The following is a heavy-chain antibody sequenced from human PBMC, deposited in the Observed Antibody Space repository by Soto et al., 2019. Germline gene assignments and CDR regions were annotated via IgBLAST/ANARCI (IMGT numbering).Heavy chain of an antibody. CDR3: ARLNLRGYSYGLDY. CDR2: IYYSGST. CDR1: GGSISSGGYY. V-gene: IGHV4-31*03. D-gene: IGHD5-18*01. Sequence: QVQLQESGPGLVKPSQTLSLTCTVSGGSISSGGYYWSWIRQHPGKGREWLGYIYYSGSTYYNPSLKSRVNISVGAPKNQFSRKLSSLTAADTAVYYCARLNLRGYSYGLDYWGQGTLVTVSS. J-gene: IGHJ4*02.